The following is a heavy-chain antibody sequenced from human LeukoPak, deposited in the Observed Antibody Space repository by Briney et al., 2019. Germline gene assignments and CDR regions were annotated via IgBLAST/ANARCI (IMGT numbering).Heavy chain of an antibody. D-gene: IGHD4-23*01. V-gene: IGHV3-23*01. CDR1: EFTFSSYA. CDR3: AKSPTVDAAFDI. CDR2: ISGSGGSI. J-gene: IGHJ3*02. Sequence: GGSLGLSCAASEFTFSSYAMSWVRQAPGKGLEWVSTISGSGGSIYYADSVKGRFTVSRDSSKNTLFLHMNSLRAEDTALYYCAKSPTVDAAFDIWGQGTMVTVSS.